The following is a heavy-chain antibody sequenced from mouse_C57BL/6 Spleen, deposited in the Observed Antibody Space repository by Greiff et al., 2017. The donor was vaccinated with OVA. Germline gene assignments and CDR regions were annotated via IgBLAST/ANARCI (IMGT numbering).Heavy chain of an antibody. CDR2: ISYDGSN. CDR3: ASAYYDYDQYAMDY. Sequence: EVKLQESGPGLVKPSQSLSLTCSVTGYSITSGYYWNWIRQFPGNKLEWMGYISYDGSNNYNPSLKNRISITRDTSKNQFFLKLNSVTTEDTATYYCASAYYDYDQYAMDYWGQGTSVTVSS. CDR1: GYSITSGYY. V-gene: IGHV3-6*01. J-gene: IGHJ4*01. D-gene: IGHD2-4*01.